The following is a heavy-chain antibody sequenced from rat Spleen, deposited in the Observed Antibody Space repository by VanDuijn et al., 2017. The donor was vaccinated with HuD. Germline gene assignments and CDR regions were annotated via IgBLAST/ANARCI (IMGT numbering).Heavy chain of an antibody. CDR1: GFTFSNYD. CDR3: ARHRGSSYVMDA. CDR2: IRYAGSST. J-gene: IGHJ4*01. D-gene: IGHD1-2*01. V-gene: IGHV5-22*01. Sequence: EVQLVESGGGLAQPGRSMKLSCAASGFTFSNYDMAWVRQALTKGLEWVASIRYAGSSTYYRDSVKGRFTISRYKAKSTPYLQMNSLRSENTATYYCARHRGSSYVMDAWGQGASVTVSS.